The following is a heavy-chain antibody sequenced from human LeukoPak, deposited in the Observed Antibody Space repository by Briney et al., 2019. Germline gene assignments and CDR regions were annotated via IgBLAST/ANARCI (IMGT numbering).Heavy chain of an antibody. CDR2: INCNSNSI. V-gene: IGHV3-9*01. D-gene: IGHD2-21*01. J-gene: IGHJ6*02. CDR1: GFTFGDYA. CDR3: ARFLVLPTHYYYYYGMDV. Sequence: GRSLRLSCAASGFTFGDYAMHWVRQAPGKGLEWVSGINCNSNSIGYADSVKGRFTISRDNSKNTLYLQMNSLRAEDTAVYYCARFLVLPTHYYYYYGMDVWGQGTTVTVSS.